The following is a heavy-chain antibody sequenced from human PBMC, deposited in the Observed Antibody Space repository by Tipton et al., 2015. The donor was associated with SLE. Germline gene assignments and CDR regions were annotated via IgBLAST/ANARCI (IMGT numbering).Heavy chain of an antibody. V-gene: IGHV4-34*01. CDR3: ARDRYYFDY. CDR2: IHHSGST. J-gene: IGHJ4*02. Sequence: GSLRLSCSVYGGSFSGYYWSWIRQPPGKGLEWIGEIHHSGSTDYNPSLKSRVTISADTSKNQFSLKLSSVTAADTAVYYCARDRYYFDYWGQGTLVTVSS. CDR1: GGSFSGYY.